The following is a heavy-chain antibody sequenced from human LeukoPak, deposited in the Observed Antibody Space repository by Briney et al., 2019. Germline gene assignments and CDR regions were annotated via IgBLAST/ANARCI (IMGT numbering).Heavy chain of an antibody. CDR2: IIPIFGTA. Sequence: GASVKVSCKASGGTFSSYAISWVRQAPGRGLEWMGGIIPIFGTANYAQKFQGRVTITADESTSTAYMELSSLRSEDTAVYYCARDIPVWDRPQDYYYGMDVWGQGTTVTVSS. CDR1: GGTFSSYA. D-gene: IGHD1-14*01. CDR3: ARDIPVWDRPQDYYYGMDV. J-gene: IGHJ6*02. V-gene: IGHV1-69*13.